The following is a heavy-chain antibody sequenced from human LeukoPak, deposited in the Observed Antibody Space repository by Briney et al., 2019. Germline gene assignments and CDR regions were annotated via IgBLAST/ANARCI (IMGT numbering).Heavy chain of an antibody. Sequence: GGSLRLSCAASGFTFSSYSMNWVRQAPGKGLEWVSYISSSSSTIYYADSVKGRFTISRDNAKNSLYLQMNSLRAEDTAVYYCARDPVVLGSRSSTSYYYYYYYMDVWGKGTTVTVSS. CDR3: ARDPVVLGSRSSTSYYYYYYYMDV. CDR2: ISSSSSTI. J-gene: IGHJ6*03. D-gene: IGHD2-2*01. CDR1: GFTFSSYS. V-gene: IGHV3-48*01.